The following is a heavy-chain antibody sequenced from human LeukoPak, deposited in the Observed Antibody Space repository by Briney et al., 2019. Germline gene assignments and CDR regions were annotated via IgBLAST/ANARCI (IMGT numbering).Heavy chain of an antibody. CDR3: ARDAIRYCSSTSCYAFFDY. Sequence: GGSLRLSCAASGFTFDDYGMSWVRQAPGKGVEWVSGINWNGGSTGYADSVKGRFTISRDNAKNSLYLQMNSLRAEDTALYYCARDAIRYCSSTSCYAFFDYWGQGTLVTVSS. D-gene: IGHD2-2*01. CDR2: INWNGGST. CDR1: GFTFDDYG. J-gene: IGHJ4*02. V-gene: IGHV3-20*04.